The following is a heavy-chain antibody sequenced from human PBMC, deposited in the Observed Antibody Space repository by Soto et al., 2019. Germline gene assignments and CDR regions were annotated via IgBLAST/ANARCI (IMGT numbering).Heavy chain of an antibody. Sequence: ASVKVSCKASGYIFTSYDINWVRQATGQGLEWMGWMNPNSGNTGYAQKFQGRVTMTRNTSISTAYMELSSLRSEDTAVYYCARGVDLLWFGEGEPVSLYSSSCLWRICHYYYGMDVWGQGTTVTVSS. CDR2: MNPNSGNT. D-gene: IGHD3-10*01. J-gene: IGHJ6*02. CDR3: ARGVDLLWFGEGEPVSLYSSSCLWRICHYYYGMDV. CDR1: GYIFTSYD. V-gene: IGHV1-8*01.